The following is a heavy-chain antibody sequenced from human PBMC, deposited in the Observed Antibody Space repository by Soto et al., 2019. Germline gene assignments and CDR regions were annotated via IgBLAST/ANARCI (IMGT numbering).Heavy chain of an antibody. CDR1: GYSFSSSDYY. V-gene: IGHV4-39*01. J-gene: IGHJ6*02. D-gene: IGHD1-26*01. Sequence: SETLSLTCSVSGYSFSSSDYYWAWIRQPPGKGLEWIGSMLYSGLTYYNPSLKSRVTLSVDTSKNQFSVRLNSVTASDTAVYYCAPLSVSLSGPYGIHVWGQGTTVTVSS. CDR2: MLYSGLT. CDR3: APLSVSLSGPYGIHV.